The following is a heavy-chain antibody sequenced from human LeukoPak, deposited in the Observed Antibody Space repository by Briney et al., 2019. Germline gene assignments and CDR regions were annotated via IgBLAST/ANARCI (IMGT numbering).Heavy chain of an antibody. CDR2: ISGSGGST. D-gene: IGHD3-10*01. Sequence: GGSLRLSCAASGFTFSSYAMSWVHQAPGKGLEWVSAISGSGGSTYYADSVKGRFTISRDNSKNTLYLQMNSLRAEDTAVYYCALASMVQGVTFDYWGQGTLVTVSS. CDR1: GFTFSSYA. CDR3: ALASMVQGVTFDY. V-gene: IGHV3-23*01. J-gene: IGHJ4*02.